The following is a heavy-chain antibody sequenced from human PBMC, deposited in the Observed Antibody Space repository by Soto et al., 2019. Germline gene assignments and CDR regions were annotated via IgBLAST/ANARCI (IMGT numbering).Heavy chain of an antibody. CDR1: GGSISTSIYY. CDR3: ARRRGGSGETAWFDP. CDR2: IYYSGST. J-gene: IGHJ5*02. V-gene: IGHV4-39*01. D-gene: IGHD2-15*01. Sequence: QLHLQESGPGLVKPSETLSLACTVSGGSISTSIYYWGWIRQPPGKGLEWIGTIYYSGSTYYNPCRVRRVTLSLDTSKNQFSPKLKSVTAADTAVYYCARRRGGSGETAWFDPWGQGTLVTVSS.